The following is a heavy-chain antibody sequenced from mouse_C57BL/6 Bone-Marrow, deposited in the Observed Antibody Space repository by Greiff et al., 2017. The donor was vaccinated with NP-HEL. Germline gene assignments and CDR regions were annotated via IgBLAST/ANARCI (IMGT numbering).Heavy chain of an antibody. D-gene: IGHD1-1*01. CDR1: GFNIKDDY. Sequence: VQLQHSGAELVRPGASVKLSCTASGFNIKDDYMHWVKQRPEQGLEWIGWIDPENGDTEYASKFQGKATITADTSSNTAYLQLSSLTSEETAVYYCTTWGYYYGSSIAYWGQGTLVTVSA. CDR3: TTWGYYYGSSIAY. J-gene: IGHJ3*01. V-gene: IGHV14-4*01. CDR2: IDPENGDT.